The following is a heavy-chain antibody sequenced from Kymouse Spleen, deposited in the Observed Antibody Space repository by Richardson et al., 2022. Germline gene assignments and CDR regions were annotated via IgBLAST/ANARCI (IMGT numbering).Heavy chain of an antibody. V-gene: IGHV4-4*02. CDR3: ARDCGSGSRGFYYYYYYGMDV. D-gene: IGHD3-10*01. CDR2: IYHSGST. Sequence: QVQLQESGPGLVKPSGTLSLTCAVSGGSISSSNWWSWVRQPPGKGLEWIGEIYHSGSTNYNPSLKSRVTISVDKSKNQFSLKLSSVTAADTAVYYCARDCGSGSRGFYYYYYYGMDVWGQGTTVTVSS. J-gene: IGHJ6*02. CDR1: GGSISSSNW.